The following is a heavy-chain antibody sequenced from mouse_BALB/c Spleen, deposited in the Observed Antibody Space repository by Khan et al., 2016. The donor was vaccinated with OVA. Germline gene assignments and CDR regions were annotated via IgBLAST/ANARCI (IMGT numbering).Heavy chain of an antibody. D-gene: IGHD2-10*01. V-gene: IGHV9-3-1*01. Sequence: QIQLVQSGPELKKPGETVKISCKASGYTFTNFGMHWVKQAPGKGLEWMGWINTYTGEPTYTDDFKGRFAFSLETSASTAYLQIIHLKTEDTATYCCARPPYFSDTMAYWGQGTSVTVSS. CDR3: ARPPYFSDTMAY. J-gene: IGHJ4*01. CDR2: INTYTGEP. CDR1: GYTFTNFG.